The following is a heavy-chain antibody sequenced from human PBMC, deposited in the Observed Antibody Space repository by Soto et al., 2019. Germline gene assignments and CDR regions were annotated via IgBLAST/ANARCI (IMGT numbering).Heavy chain of an antibody. CDR1: GFTFSSYW. D-gene: IGHD1-26*01. CDR3: ARDSFAGEPYYFDY. Sequence: GGSLRLSCAASGFTFSSYWMSWVRQAPGKGLEWVANIKQDGSEKYYVDSVKGRFTISRDNAKNSLYLQMNSLRAEDTAVYYCARDSFAGEPYYFDYWGQGTLVTVSS. V-gene: IGHV3-7*01. J-gene: IGHJ4*02. CDR2: IKQDGSEK.